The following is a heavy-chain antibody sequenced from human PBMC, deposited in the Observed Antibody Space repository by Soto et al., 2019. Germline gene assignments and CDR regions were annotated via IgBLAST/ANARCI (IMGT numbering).Heavy chain of an antibody. CDR2: ISGSGGST. J-gene: IGHJ4*02. CDR3: AKSPGMVRGVIIDY. V-gene: IGHV3-23*01. Sequence: GGSLRLSCAASGFTFSNYAMSWVRQAPGKGLEWVSGISGSGGSTNYADSVKGRFTISRDNSKNTLYLQMNSLRAEDTAVYYCAKSPGMVRGVIIDYWGQGTLVTVSS. D-gene: IGHD3-10*01. CDR1: GFTFSNYA.